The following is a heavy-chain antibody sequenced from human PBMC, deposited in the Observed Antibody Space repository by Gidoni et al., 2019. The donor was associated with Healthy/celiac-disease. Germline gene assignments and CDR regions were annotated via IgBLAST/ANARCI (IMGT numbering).Heavy chain of an antibody. V-gene: IGHV4-61*01. Sequence: QVQLQESGPGLVKPSETLSLTCTVSGGSVSSGSYYWSWIRQPPGKGLEWIGYIYYSGSTNYNPSLKSRVTISVDTSKNQFSLKLSSVTAADTAVYYCARASYSNYGYYYYYGMDVWGQGTTVTVSS. CDR2: IYYSGST. CDR3: ARASYSNYGYYYYYGMDV. D-gene: IGHD4-4*01. CDR1: GGSVSSGSYY. J-gene: IGHJ6*02.